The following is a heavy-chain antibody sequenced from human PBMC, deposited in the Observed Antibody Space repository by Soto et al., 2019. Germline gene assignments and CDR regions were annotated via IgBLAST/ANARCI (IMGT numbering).Heavy chain of an antibody. Sequence: QVHLVQSGAEMKKPGASVRVSCKASGYPFDAFDINWVRQASGQGLEWMGRLNPRTGDAGYAQKLQGRVTMTRDTFINTVYMELRSLRYEDTAAYFCVREAGGVLTPRDDFSGQGTLVSVS. CDR1: GYPFDAFD. CDR3: VREAGGVLTPRDDF. CDR2: LNPRTGDA. D-gene: IGHD3-16*01. V-gene: IGHV1-8*01. J-gene: IGHJ4*02.